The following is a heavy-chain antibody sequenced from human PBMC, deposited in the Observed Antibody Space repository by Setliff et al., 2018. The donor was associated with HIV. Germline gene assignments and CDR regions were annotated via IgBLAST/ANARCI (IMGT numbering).Heavy chain of an antibody. D-gene: IGHD3-22*01. CDR3: AKERNPYYYDISGYSWFDP. J-gene: IGHJ5*02. CDR2: ISGGGGTT. V-gene: IGHV3-23*01. Sequence: ETLSLTCTVSGGSISSSSYYWGWIRQPPGKGLEWVSAISGGGGTTYYADSVKGRFTISRDNSKNTLYLQMESLRAEDTAFYYCAKERNPYYYDISGYSWFDPWGQGTLVTVSS. CDR1: GGSISSSSYY.